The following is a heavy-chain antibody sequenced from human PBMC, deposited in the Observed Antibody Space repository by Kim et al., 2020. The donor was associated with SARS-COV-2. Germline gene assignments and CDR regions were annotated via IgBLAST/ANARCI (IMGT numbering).Heavy chain of an antibody. CDR2: IKQDGSEK. Sequence: GGSLRLSCAASGFTFSSYWMSWVRQAPGKGLEWVANIKQDGSEKYYVDSVKGRFTISRDNAKNSLYLQMNSLRAEDTAVYYCAREDGVVATRNNWFDPWGQGTLVTVSS. CDR3: AREDGVVATRNNWFDP. V-gene: IGHV3-7*01. CDR1: GFTFSSYW. D-gene: IGHD5-12*01. J-gene: IGHJ5*02.